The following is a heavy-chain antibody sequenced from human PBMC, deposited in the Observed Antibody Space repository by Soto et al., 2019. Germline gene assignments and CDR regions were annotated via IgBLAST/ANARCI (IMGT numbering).Heavy chain of an antibody. CDR3: ARDGRAFSIFGETMDV. V-gene: IGHV1-18*01. J-gene: IGHJ6*02. CDR1: GCTFTNYA. CDR2: ISAYSGDT. Sequence: ASVKVSCKTFGCTFTNYAINWVRQAPGQGLQWMGWISAYSGDTKYAQRFQDRLTVTTDPSTTTAYMELRSLRSDDTAVYYCARDGRAFSIFGETMDVWGQGTTVTVSS. D-gene: IGHD3-3*01.